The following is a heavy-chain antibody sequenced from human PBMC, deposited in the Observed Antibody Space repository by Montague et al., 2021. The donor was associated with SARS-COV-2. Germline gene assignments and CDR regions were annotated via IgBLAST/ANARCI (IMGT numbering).Heavy chain of an antibody. CDR3: ARGPRGYSYGNFDY. V-gene: IGHV3-21*01. CDR1: GFTFSSYS. CDR2: IRSSSSYI. Sequence: SLRLSCAASGFTFSSYSMNWVRQAPGKGLEWVSSIRSSSSYIYYADSVKGRFTISRDNARNSLYLQMSSLRAEDTAVYYCARGPRGYSYGNFDYWGQGTLVTVSS. J-gene: IGHJ4*02. D-gene: IGHD5-18*01.